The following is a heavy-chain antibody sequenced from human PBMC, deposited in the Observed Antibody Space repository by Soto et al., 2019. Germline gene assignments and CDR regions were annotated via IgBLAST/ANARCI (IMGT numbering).Heavy chain of an antibody. CDR3: ATMGATAGSYYFDT. D-gene: IGHD1-26*01. Sequence: PSETLSLTCTVSGGSIGSSVYFWSWIRQPPGKGLEWIGFISYTGSAYYNPSLKSRAAISVDTSKNQFSLKLTSVTAADAAVYYCATMGATAGSYYFDTWGAGTLVTVSS. J-gene: IGHJ4*02. V-gene: IGHV4-30-4*01. CDR2: ISYTGSA. CDR1: GGSIGSSVYF.